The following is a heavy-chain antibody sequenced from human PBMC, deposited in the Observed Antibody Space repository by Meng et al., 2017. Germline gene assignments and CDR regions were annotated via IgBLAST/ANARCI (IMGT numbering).Heavy chain of an antibody. V-gene: IGHV3-11*01. CDR3: AREGYGGNSPDIGYYYYGMDV. J-gene: IGHJ6*02. CDR2: ISSSGSTI. Sequence: GGSLRLSCAASGFTFSDYYMSWIRQAPGKGLEWVSYISSSGSTIYYADSVKGRFTISRDNAKNSLYLQMNSLRAEDTAVYYCAREGYGGNSPDIGYYYYGMDVWGQGTTVTVSS. D-gene: IGHD4-23*01. CDR1: GFTFSDYY.